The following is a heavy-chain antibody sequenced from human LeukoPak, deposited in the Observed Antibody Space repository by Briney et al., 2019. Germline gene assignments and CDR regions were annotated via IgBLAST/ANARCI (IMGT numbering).Heavy chain of an antibody. J-gene: IGHJ4*02. CDR2: IYPGDSDT. V-gene: IGHV5-51*01. CDR3: ARRAYCGGDCYLDY. Sequence: PGESPKILCRGSGYSFSSYWIGWVRQMPGKGLEWMGTIYPGDSDTRYSPSFQGQVTISADKSISTAYLQWSSLKASDTAMYYCARRAYCGGDCYLDYWGQGTLVTVSS. D-gene: IGHD2-21*02. CDR1: GYSFSSYW.